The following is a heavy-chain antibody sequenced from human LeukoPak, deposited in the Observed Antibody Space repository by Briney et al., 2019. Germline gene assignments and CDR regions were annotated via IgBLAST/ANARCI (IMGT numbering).Heavy chain of an antibody. J-gene: IGHJ4*02. D-gene: IGHD2-2*01. CDR2: ISGSGGST. Sequence: GGSLRHSCAASGFTFSSYAMSWVRQAPGKGLEWVSAISGSGGSTYYADSVKGRFTISRDNSKNTLCLQMNSLRDEDTAVYYCAKDSGIVVVPAAMNYWGQGTLVTVSS. V-gene: IGHV3-23*01. CDR3: AKDSGIVVVPAAMNY. CDR1: GFTFSSYA.